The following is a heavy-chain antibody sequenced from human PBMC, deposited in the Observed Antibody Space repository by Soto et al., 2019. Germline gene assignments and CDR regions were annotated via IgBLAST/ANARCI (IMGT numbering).Heavy chain of an antibody. J-gene: IGHJ4*02. CDR2: INPSGGST. CDR3: ASGREAHYFDY. V-gene: IGHV1-46*01. Sequence: XSVKVSCKASGYTFTSYYMHWVRQAPGQGLEWMGIINPSGGSTSYAQKFQGRVAMTRDTSKNQFSLKLSSVTAADTAVYYCASGREAHYFDYWGQGTLVTVSS. CDR1: GYTFTSYY.